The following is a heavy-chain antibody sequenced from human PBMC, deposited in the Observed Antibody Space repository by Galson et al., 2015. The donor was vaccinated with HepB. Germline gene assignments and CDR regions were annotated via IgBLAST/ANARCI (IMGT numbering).Heavy chain of an antibody. J-gene: IGHJ3*02. V-gene: IGHV3-48*02. CDR3: ARDSRYDPDAFDI. D-gene: IGHD1-14*01. CDR2: ISSNGTTM. CDR1: GFTFSSYT. Sequence: SLRLSCAASGFTFSSYTMNWVRQAPGKGLESVSYISSNGTTMYYADSAKGRFTISRDNAKNSLHLQMNSLRDEDTAVYFCARDSRYDPDAFDIWGQGTMVIVSS.